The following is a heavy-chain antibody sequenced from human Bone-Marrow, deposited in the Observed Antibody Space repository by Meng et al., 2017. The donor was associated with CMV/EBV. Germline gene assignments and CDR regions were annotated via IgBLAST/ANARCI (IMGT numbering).Heavy chain of an antibody. Sequence: SVKVSCKASGYTFTSYDINWVRQAPGQGLEWMGGIIPIFGTANYAQKFQGRVTITTDESTSTAYMELSSLRSEDTAVYYCARRGTREGIQDYYYYGMDVWGQGTTVTVSS. J-gene: IGHJ6*02. CDR3: ARRGTREGIQDYYYYGMDV. D-gene: IGHD1-26*01. CDR1: GYTFTSYD. CDR2: IIPIFGTA. V-gene: IGHV1-69*05.